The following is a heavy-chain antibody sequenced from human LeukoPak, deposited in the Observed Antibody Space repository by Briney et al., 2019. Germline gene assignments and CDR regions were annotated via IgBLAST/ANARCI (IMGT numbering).Heavy chain of an antibody. CDR1: RGTFSSYA. CDR2: IIPIFGTA. CDR3: ARVSAFRSRGMDV. V-gene: IGHV1-69*13. D-gene: IGHD2/OR15-2a*01. J-gene: IGHJ6*02. Sequence: SVKVSCKASRGTFSSYAISWVRQAPGQGLEWMGGIIPIFGTANYAQKFQGRVTITADESTSTAYMELSSLRSEDTAVYYCARVSAFRSRGMDVWGQGTTVTVSS.